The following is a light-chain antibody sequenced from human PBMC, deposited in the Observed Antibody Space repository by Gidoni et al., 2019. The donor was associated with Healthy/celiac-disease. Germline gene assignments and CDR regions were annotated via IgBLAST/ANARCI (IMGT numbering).Light chain of an antibody. V-gene: IGKV3-20*01. CDR2: GAS. Sequence: EIVLTQSPGTLSLSPGERATLSCRASQSVSSSYLAWYQQKPRQAPRLLIYGASSRATGIPDRFSGSGSGTDFTLTISRLGPEDFAVYYCQQYGSSPRTFGQGTKVEIK. CDR3: QQYGSSPRT. CDR1: QSVSSSY. J-gene: IGKJ1*01.